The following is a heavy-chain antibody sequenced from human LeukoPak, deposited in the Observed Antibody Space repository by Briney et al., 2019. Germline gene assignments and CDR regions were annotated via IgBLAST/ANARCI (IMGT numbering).Heavy chain of an antibody. Sequence: GGSLRLSCAASGFTFSSYSMNWVRQVPGKGLEWVSSISSSSSYIYYADSVKGRFTISRDNAKNSLYLQMNSLRAEDTAVDYCARVVGSTSPMDYWGQGTPVTVSS. V-gene: IGHV3-21*01. D-gene: IGHD2-2*01. CDR1: GFTFSSYS. CDR2: ISSSSSYI. J-gene: IGHJ4*02. CDR3: ARVVGSTSPMDY.